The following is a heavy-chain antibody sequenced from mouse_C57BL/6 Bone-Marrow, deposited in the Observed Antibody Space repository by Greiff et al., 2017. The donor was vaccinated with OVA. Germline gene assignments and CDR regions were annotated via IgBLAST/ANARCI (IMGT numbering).Heavy chain of an antibody. CDR1: GYTFTSYW. D-gene: IGHD1-1*01. Sequence: QVQLQQPGAELVMPGASVKLSCKASGYTFTSYWMHWVKQRPGQGLEWIGEIDPSDSYTNYNQKFKGKSTLTVDKSSSTAYMQLSSLTSEDSAVYYCARQVYYYGSSPYYFDYWGQGTTLTVSS. J-gene: IGHJ2*01. CDR3: ARQVYYYGSSPYYFDY. V-gene: IGHV1-69*01. CDR2: IDPSDSYT.